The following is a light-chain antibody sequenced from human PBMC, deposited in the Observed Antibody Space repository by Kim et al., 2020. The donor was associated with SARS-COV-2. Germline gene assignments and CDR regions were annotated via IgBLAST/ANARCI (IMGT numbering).Light chain of an antibody. V-gene: IGKV1-12*01. CDR2: GAS. J-gene: IGKJ2*03. Sequence: SASIGDRVTITWRASQYIGTWLAWYQQKPGKAPKLLIYGASTLQRGVSSRFGGSGSGTDFTLTISALQPEDFASYYCQQADSFPYSFGQGTKLEI. CDR1: QYIGTW. CDR3: QQADSFPYS.